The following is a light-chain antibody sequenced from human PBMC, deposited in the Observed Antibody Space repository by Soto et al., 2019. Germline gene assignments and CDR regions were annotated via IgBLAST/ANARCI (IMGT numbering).Light chain of an antibody. Sequence: QSVLAQPHSASGTPGQRVTISCTGTSGDVGGYNYVSWYQQHPGKAPKLMIFEVSERPSGVPDRFSASKSGNTASLTVSGLQAEDEADYYCSSYAGSNNYVFGTGTKVTVL. V-gene: IGLV2-8*01. J-gene: IGLJ1*01. CDR3: SSYAGSNNYV. CDR1: SGDVGGYNY. CDR2: EVS.